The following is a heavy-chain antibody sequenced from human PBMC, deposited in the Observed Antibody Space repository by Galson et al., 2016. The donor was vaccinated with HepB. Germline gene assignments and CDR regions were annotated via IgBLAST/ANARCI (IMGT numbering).Heavy chain of an antibody. CDR1: GGSVSSGGYY. Sequence: TLSLTCNVSGGSVSSGGYYWSWVRQFPGKGLEWIGCIHYSGTTYNNPSPKSRLSMSIHTSKRQFSLTLNSVTAAATAIYYCSSGFAPGNFPYNWIAPWGQGILVTVSS. CDR3: SSGFAPGNFPYNWIAP. D-gene: IGHD1-7*01. CDR2: IHYSGTT. J-gene: IGHJ5*02. V-gene: IGHV4-31*03.